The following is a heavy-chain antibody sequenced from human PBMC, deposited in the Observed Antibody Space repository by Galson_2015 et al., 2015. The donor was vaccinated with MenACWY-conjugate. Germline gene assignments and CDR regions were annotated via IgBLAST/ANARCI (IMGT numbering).Heavy chain of an antibody. Sequence: SLRLSCAASGFIFNTYWMHWARQAPGKGLVWVSRINPGGSSTTYADSVKDRFTISSDNAKNTLYLQMNSLRPEDTAVFYCAKTRGASFYFDSWGQGTLVTVSS. J-gene: IGHJ4*02. V-gene: IGHV3-74*01. CDR1: GFIFNTYW. D-gene: IGHD1-26*01. CDR3: AKTRGASFYFDS. CDR2: INPGGSST.